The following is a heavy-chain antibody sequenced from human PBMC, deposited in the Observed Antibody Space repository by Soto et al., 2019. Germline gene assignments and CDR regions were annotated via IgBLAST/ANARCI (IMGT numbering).Heavy chain of an antibody. V-gene: IGHV3-30*18. CDR3: AKVRLWVPAAIWGIDVAY. J-gene: IGHJ4*02. D-gene: IGHD2-2*01. CDR2: ISYDGSNK. Sequence: GGSLRLSCAASGFTFSSYGMHWVRQAPGKGLEWVAVISYDGSNKYYADSVKGRFTISRDNSKNTLYLQMNSLRAEDTAVYYCAKVRLWVPAAIWGIDVAYWGQGTLVTVSS. CDR1: GFTFSSYG.